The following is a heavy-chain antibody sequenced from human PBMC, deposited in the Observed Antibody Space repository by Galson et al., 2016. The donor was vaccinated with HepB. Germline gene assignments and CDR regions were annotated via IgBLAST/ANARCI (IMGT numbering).Heavy chain of an antibody. CDR1: GGFISGYY. Sequence: GGFISGYYWSYIRQPPGKGLEWIGHIYYSGSTNYNPSLKSRVTISVDTSKNQFSLKLNSVTAADTAVYYCAREFRGMDVWGQGTTVTVTS. V-gene: IGHV4-59*13. J-gene: IGHJ6*02. CDR2: IYYSGST. CDR3: AREFRGMDV.